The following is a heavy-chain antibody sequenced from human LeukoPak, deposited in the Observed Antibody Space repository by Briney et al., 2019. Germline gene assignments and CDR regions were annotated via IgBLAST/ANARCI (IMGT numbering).Heavy chain of an antibody. J-gene: IGHJ4*02. CDR3: SKLSRSGTNSDY. Sequence: GGSLRPSCAASGFTFSTYAMSWVRQAPGKGLEWVSAISGSGGSTYFADSVKGRFTISRDNSKNTVFLQMNSLRVEDTSIYYCSKLSRSGTNSDYWGQGTLVTVSS. CDR2: ISGSGGST. V-gene: IGHV3-23*01. D-gene: IGHD2-2*01. CDR1: GFTFSTYA.